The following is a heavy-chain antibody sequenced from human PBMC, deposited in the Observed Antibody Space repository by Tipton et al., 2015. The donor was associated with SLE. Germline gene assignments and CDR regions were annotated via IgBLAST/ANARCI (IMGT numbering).Heavy chain of an antibody. V-gene: IGHV4-59*01. D-gene: IGHD1-1*01. Sequence: TLSLTCNVSGGSIRSYPWSWIRQPPGKGLQWMGYIYVSGTTNYNPSLESRISISIDASRSQFSLKLNSVTAADTAVYYCARASERIGHFDYWGRGTLVTVSS. CDR2: IYVSGTT. CDR3: ARASERIGHFDY. CDR1: GGSIRSYP. J-gene: IGHJ4*02.